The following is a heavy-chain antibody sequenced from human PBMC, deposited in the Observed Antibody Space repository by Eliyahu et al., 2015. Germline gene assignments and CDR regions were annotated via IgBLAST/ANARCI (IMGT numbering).Heavy chain of an antibody. V-gene: IGHV3-30*02. Sequence: GKGLEWVAFIRYDGSNKYYADSVKGRFTISRDNSKNTLYLQMNSLRAEDTAVYYCAKVVGAWGSVANWGQGTLVTVSS. D-gene: IGHD7-27*01. CDR3: AKVVGAWGSVAN. CDR2: IRYDGSNK. J-gene: IGHJ4*02.